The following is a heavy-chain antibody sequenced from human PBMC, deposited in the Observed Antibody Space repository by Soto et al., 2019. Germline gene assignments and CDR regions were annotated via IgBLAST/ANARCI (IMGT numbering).Heavy chain of an antibody. CDR1: GGSISSSSYY. CDR3: ATAVAKTIDY. J-gene: IGHJ4*02. D-gene: IGHD6-19*01. V-gene: IGHV4-39*01. Sequence: SETLSLTCTVSGGSISSSSYYWVRLRQPPGKGLEWIGNIYYSGSTYYNPSLKSRVTISVDTSKNQFSLKLSSVTAADTAVYYCATAVAKTIDYWGQGTLVTVSS. CDR2: IYYSGST.